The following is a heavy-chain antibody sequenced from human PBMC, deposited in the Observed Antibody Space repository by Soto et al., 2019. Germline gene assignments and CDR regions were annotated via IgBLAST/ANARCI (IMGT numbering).Heavy chain of an antibody. CDR3: ARGRGYNYADY. CDR1: GFTFSSYA. CDR2: ISYDGTNK. Sequence: GSLRLSCAASGFTFSSYAMHWVRQAPGKGLEWVAVISYDGTNKYYADSVKGRFTISRDNSKNTLYLQINSLRAEDTAVYYCARGRGYNYADYSGQGTLVTVSS. J-gene: IGHJ4*02. D-gene: IGHD5-18*01. V-gene: IGHV3-30-3*01.